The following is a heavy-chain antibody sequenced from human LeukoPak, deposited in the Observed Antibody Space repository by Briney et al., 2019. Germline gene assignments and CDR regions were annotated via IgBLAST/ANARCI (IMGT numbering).Heavy chain of an antibody. Sequence: SETLSLTCAVYGGSFSGYYWSWLRQPPGKGLEWIGEINHSGSTNYNPSLKSRVTISVDTSKNQFSLKLSSVTAADTAVYYCARGSDIVATMVFDYWGQGTLVTVSS. CDR3: ARGSDIVATMVFDY. CDR1: GGSFSGYY. CDR2: INHSGST. D-gene: IGHD5-12*01. J-gene: IGHJ4*02. V-gene: IGHV4-34*01.